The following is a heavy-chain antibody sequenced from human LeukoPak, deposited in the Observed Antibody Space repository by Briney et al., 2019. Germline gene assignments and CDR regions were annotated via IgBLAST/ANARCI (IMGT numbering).Heavy chain of an antibody. CDR3: ATVGTRTVTLFGGEDSYYYMDV. CDR1: GASISSSNYY. V-gene: IGHV4-39*07. CDR2: LYYSGST. D-gene: IGHD4-11*01. J-gene: IGHJ6*03. Sequence: SETLSLTCTVSGASISSSNYYWGWIRQPPGKGLEWIGSLYYSGSTYYDPSLKSRVTIAVDTSKNQFSLRLNSVTAADTAVYYCATVGTRTVTLFGGEDSYYYMDVWGKGTTVTVSS.